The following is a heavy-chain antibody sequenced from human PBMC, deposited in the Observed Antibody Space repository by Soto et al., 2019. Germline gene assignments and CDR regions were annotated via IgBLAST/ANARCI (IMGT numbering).Heavy chain of an antibody. J-gene: IGHJ6*02. CDR3: ARGGITGTAYYYYYGMDV. CDR2: INAGNGNT. Sequence: GASVKVSCKASGYTFTSYAMHWVRQAPGQRLEWMGWINAGNGNTKYSQKFQGRVTITRDTSASTAYMELSSLRSEDTAVYYCARGGITGTAYYYYYGMDVWGQGTTVTVSS. D-gene: IGHD1-7*01. CDR1: GYTFTSYA. V-gene: IGHV1-3*01.